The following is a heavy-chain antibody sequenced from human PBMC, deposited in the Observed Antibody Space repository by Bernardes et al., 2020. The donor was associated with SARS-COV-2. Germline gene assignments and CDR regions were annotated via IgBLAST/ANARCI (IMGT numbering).Heavy chain of an antibody. D-gene: IGHD4-17*01. V-gene: IGHV5-51*01. Sequence: GACLKSSCKGSDYTLTHYWIGWVRPIPGKGLEWMGIIYPGDSVTKYSPSFQGRVTISADKSVNTAYLQWSSLKASDTAIYYCARRRYGDFGVDVWGQGTTVTVSS. CDR2: IYPGDSVT. CDR1: DYTLTHYW. CDR3: ARRRYGDFGVDV. J-gene: IGHJ6*02.